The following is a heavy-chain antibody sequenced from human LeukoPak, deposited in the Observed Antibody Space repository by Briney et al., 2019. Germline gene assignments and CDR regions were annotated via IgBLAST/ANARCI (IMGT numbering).Heavy chain of an antibody. D-gene: IGHD3-10*01. CDR2: IYSGGST. Sequence: GGSLRLSCAASGFTVSSNYMSWVRQPPGKGLEWVSVIYSGGSTNYEDSVKGRFTISRDNSKNTLYLQMNSLRAEDTAVYYCARDNYYGSGSYYNKVYGMDVWGQGTTVTVSS. V-gene: IGHV3-53*01. J-gene: IGHJ6*02. CDR1: GFTVSSNY. CDR3: ARDNYYGSGSYYNKVYGMDV.